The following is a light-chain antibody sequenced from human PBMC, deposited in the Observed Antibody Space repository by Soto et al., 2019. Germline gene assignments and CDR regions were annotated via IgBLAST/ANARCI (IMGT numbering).Light chain of an antibody. V-gene: IGLV2-23*01. CDR3: CSYAGSSTPYV. CDR1: SSDVGSYNL. CDR2: EGS. J-gene: IGLJ1*01. Sequence: QSVLTQPASVSGSPGQSITISCTGTSSDVGSYNLVSWYQQHPGKAPKLMIYEGSKRPSGVSNRFSGSKSGNTASLAISGLQAEDEADYYCCSYAGSSTPYVVGTGTNVTVL.